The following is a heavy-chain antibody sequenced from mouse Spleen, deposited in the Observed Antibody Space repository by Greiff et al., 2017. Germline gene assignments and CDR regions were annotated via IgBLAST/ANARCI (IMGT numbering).Heavy chain of an antibody. V-gene: IGHV1-39*01. CDR3: ARSKYYGSSYVGFDY. J-gene: IGHJ2*01. Sequence: EVQLQQSGPELVKPGASVKISCKASGYSFTDYNMNWVKQSNGKSLEWIGVINPNYGTTSYNQKFKGKATLTVDQSSSTAYMQLNSLTSEDSAVYYWARSKYYGSSYVGFDYWGQGTTLTVSS. CDR2: INPNYGTT. D-gene: IGHD1-1*01. CDR1: GYSFTDYN.